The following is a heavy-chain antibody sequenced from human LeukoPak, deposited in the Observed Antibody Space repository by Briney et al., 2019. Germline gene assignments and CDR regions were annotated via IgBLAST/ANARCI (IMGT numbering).Heavy chain of an antibody. Sequence: PGRSLGLSCEASGFTFSNYGMHWVRQAPGKGLEWVAVIWYDGSNKYYADSVKGRFTISRDNSKNTLYLQMNSLRAEDTAVYYCARDSSSGWYGGFLDYWGQGTLVTVSS. D-gene: IGHD6-19*01. CDR1: GFTFSNYG. J-gene: IGHJ4*02. CDR3: ARDSSSGWYGGFLDY. CDR2: IWYDGSNK. V-gene: IGHV3-33*01.